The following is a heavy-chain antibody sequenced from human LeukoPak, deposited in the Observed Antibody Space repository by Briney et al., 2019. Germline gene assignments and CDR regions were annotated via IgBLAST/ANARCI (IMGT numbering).Heavy chain of an antibody. CDR3: ARLQQWLVPDY. CDR2: IYYSGST. V-gene: IGHV4-39*01. Sequence: SETLSLTCTVSGGSISSSSYYWGWIRQPSGKGLEWIGSIYYSGSTYYNPSLKSRVTISVDTSKNQFSLKLSSVTAADTAVYYCARLQQWLVPDYWGQGTLVTVSS. D-gene: IGHD6-19*01. CDR1: GGSISSSSYY. J-gene: IGHJ4*02.